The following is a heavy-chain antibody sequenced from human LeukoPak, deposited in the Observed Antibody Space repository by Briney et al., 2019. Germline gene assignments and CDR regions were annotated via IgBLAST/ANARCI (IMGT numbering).Heavy chain of an antibody. Sequence: ASVKVSCKASGYTFTSYDINWVRQATGQGLEWRGWMNPNSGNTGNAQKYQDRVTITSNTSISTAYMELSSLRSEDTAVDYCARLYGDYGYYYYYYMDVWGKGTTVTVSS. CDR2: MNPNSGNT. J-gene: IGHJ6*03. CDR3: ARLYGDYGYYYYYYMDV. CDR1: GYTFTSYD. V-gene: IGHV1-8*03. D-gene: IGHD4-17*01.